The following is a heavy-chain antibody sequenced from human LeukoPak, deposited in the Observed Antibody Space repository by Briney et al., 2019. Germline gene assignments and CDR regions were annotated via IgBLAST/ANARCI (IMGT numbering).Heavy chain of an antibody. D-gene: IGHD2-15*01. CDR2: IRYDGSNK. J-gene: IGHJ4*02. V-gene: IGHV3-30*02. Sequence: GGSLRLSCAASGFTFSSYGMHWVRQAPGKGLEWVAFIRYDGSNKYYADSVKGRFTISRDNSKSTLYLQMNSLRAEDTAVYYCAKLGAVVAAYFDYWGQGTLVTVSS. CDR3: AKLGAVVAAYFDY. CDR1: GFTFSSYG.